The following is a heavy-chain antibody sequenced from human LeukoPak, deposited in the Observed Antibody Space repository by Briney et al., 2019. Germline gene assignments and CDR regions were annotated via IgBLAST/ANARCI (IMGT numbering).Heavy chain of an antibody. J-gene: IGHJ5*02. D-gene: IGHD3-3*01. CDR1: GYTFTSYD. CDR3: ARGGPPYYDFWSGYYSAPPFDP. V-gene: IGHV1-8*01. CDR2: MNPNSGNT. Sequence: GASVKVSCKASGYTFTSYDINWVRQATGQGLEWMGWMNPNSGNTGYAQKFQGRVTMTRDTSISTAYMELGSLRSEDTAVYYCARGGPPYYDFWSGYYSAPPFDPWGQGTLVTVSS.